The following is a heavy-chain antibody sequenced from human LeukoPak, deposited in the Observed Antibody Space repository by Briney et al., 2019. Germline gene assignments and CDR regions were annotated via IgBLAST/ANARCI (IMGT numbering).Heavy chain of an antibody. CDR1: GYTFTDFY. J-gene: IGHJ4*02. CDR2: INPKSGRA. Sequence: RASVKVSCKVSGYTFTDFYLHWVRQAPGQGLAWLGWINPKSGRANSAQKFQGRVTMTRDTSISTAYMELSRLTSDDTALYYCARGPGYSYGFALDYWGQGTLVTVSS. D-gene: IGHD5-18*01. CDR3: ARGPGYSYGFALDY. V-gene: IGHV1-2*02.